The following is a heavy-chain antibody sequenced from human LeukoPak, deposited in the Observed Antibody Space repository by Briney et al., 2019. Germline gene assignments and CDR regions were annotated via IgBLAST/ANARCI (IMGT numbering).Heavy chain of an antibody. J-gene: IGHJ4*02. D-gene: IGHD2-15*01. V-gene: IGHV3-48*04. CDR2: ISSSGSTI. CDR1: GFTFSSYS. CDR3: ARDLSLYCSGGSCYSLNY. Sequence: GGSLRLSCTASGFTFSSYSMNWVRQAPGKGLEWVSYISSSGSTIYYADSVKGRFTISRDNAKNSLYLQMNSLRAEDTAVYYCARDLSLYCSGGSCYSLNYWGQGTLVTVSS.